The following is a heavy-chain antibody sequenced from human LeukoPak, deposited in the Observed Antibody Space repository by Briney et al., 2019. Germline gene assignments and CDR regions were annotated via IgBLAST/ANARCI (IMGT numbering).Heavy chain of an antibody. Sequence: GGSLRLSCAASGFTFSSYGMHWVRQAPGKGLDWVAVISYDGSNKYYADSVKGRFTISRDNSKNTLYLQMNSLRAEDTAVYYCAKDSFITGTTAYWGQGTLVTVSS. CDR3: AKDSFITGTTAY. D-gene: IGHD1-7*01. J-gene: IGHJ4*02. V-gene: IGHV3-30*18. CDR1: GFTFSSYG. CDR2: ISYDGSNK.